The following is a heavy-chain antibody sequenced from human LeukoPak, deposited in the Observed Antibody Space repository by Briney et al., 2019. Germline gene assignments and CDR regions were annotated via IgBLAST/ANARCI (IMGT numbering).Heavy chain of an antibody. CDR2: INPSGGST. J-gene: IGHJ4*02. V-gene: IGHV1-46*01. CDR3: ARERDEGLEPGDFDY. Sequence: VASVNVSCKASGYTFTSYYMHWVRQAPGQGLEWMGIINPSGGSTSYAQTFQGRVTMTRDTSTSTVYMELSSLRSEDTAVYYCARERDEGLEPGDFDYWGQGTLVTVSS. D-gene: IGHD1-1*01. CDR1: GYTFTSYY.